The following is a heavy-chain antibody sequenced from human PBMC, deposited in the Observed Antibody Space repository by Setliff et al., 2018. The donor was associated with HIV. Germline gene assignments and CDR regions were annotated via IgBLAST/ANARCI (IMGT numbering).Heavy chain of an antibody. D-gene: IGHD5-12*01. Sequence: GGSLRLSCAASGFTFSSYAMSWVRQAPGKGLEWVSAISGSGGSTYYADSVKGRFTISRDNSKNTVYLQMNSLRVEDTAMYYCARDWRSGYDLNFDYWGLGTLVTVSS. V-gene: IGHV3-23*01. CDR1: GFTFSSYA. CDR2: ISGSGGST. J-gene: IGHJ4*02. CDR3: ARDWRSGYDLNFDY.